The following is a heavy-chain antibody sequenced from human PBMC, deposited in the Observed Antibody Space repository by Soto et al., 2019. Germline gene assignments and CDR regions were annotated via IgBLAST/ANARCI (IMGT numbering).Heavy chain of an antibody. J-gene: IGHJ3*02. Sequence: GASVKVSCKSSGYTFTSYGISWVRQAPGQGLEWMGWISAYNGNTNYAQKLQGRVTMTTDTSTSTAYMELRSLRSDDTAVYYCASSTKQWPLMSFYIWGQGTMLTVSS. CDR2: ISAYNGNT. V-gene: IGHV1-18*01. D-gene: IGHD6-19*01. CDR1: GYTFTSYG. CDR3: ASSTKQWPLMSFYI.